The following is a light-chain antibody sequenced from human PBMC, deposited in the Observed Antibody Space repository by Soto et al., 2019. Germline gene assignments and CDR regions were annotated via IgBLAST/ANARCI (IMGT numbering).Light chain of an antibody. CDR3: QQYSNYPYT. CDR1: QSVSNSY. Sequence: EIVLTQSPGTLSLSPGERAILSCRASQSVSNSYLAWYQQKPGQAPRLLIYGASSRATGIPDKSSDSGSGADFTLTISGLEPEDFAVFYCQQYSNYPYTFGQGTKV. J-gene: IGKJ2*01. V-gene: IGKV3-20*01. CDR2: GAS.